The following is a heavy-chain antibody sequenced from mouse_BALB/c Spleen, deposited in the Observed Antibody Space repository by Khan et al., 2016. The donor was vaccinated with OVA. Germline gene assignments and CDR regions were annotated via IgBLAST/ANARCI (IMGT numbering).Heavy chain of an antibody. CDR3: ARSVTITTVVATDFDY. CDR1: GYSITSDYA. CDR2: ISYSGRT. J-gene: IGHJ2*01. D-gene: IGHD1-1*01. Sequence: EVQLQESGPGLVKPSQSLSLTCTVTGYSITSDYAWNWIRQFPGNKLEWMGYISYSGRTSYNPSLKSRISITRDTSKNQFFLPFNSVTTEDTATYYCARSVTITTVVATDFDYWGQGTTLTVSS. V-gene: IGHV3-2*02.